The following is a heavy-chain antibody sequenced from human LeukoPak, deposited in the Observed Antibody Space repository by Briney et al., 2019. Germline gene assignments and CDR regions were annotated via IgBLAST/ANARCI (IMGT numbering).Heavy chain of an antibody. J-gene: IGHJ4*02. V-gene: IGHV3-21*01. CDR2: ISSSSSYI. CDR1: GFTFTSPS. D-gene: IGHD6-6*01. CDR3: ARESEYSTNAFES. Sequence: GGSLRLSCAASGFTFTSPSLNWVRQAPRKGLEWGSSISSSSSYIHYTDSLKGRFTISRDTAKNSLYLQMNSLRAEDTAVYYCARESEYSTNAFESWGEGT.